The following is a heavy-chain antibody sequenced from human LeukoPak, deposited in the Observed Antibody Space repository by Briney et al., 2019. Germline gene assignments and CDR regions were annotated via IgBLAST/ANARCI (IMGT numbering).Heavy chain of an antibody. D-gene: IGHD3-22*01. Sequence: GGSLRLSCAASGFTFSSYWMSWVRQAPGKGLEWVANIKQDGSEKYYVDSVKGRFTISRDNAKNSLYLQMNSLRAEDTAVYYCASLTYYYDSSGYNWFDPWGQGTLVTVSS. CDR1: GFTFSSYW. CDR3: ASLTYYYDSSGYNWFDP. CDR2: IKQDGSEK. J-gene: IGHJ5*02. V-gene: IGHV3-7*01.